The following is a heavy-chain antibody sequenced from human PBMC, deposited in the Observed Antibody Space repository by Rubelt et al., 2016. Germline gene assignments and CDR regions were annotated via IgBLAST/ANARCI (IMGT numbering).Heavy chain of an antibody. Sequence: QVQLQQWGAGLLKPSETLSLTCAVYGGSFSGYYWSWIRQPPGKGLEWIGEINHSGSTNYNPSLKSRVTISVDTSKNQFSLKLSSVTAADTAVYYCARGYSSSWYGYYYGMDVWGQGTTVTVSS. V-gene: IGHV4-34*01. J-gene: IGHJ6*02. CDR1: GGSFSGYY. CDR3: ARGYSSSWYGYYYGMDV. D-gene: IGHD6-13*01. CDR2: INHSGST.